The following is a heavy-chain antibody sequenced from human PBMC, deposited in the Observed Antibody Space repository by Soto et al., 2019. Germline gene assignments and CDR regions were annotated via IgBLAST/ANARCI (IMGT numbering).Heavy chain of an antibody. CDR3: ARGSTTEKVDS. CDR2: INHSGST. CDR1: GGSFSGYY. Sequence: PSETLSLTCAVYGGSFSGYYWSWIRQPPGKGLEWIGEINHSGSTNYNPSLKSRVTISADTSMNQFSLALTSVTAADTAMYYCARGSTTEKVDSWGQGILVTVSS. J-gene: IGHJ4*02. V-gene: IGHV4-34*01.